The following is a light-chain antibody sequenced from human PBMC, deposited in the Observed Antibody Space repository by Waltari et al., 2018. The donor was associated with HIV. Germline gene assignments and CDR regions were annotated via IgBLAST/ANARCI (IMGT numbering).Light chain of an antibody. J-gene: IGLJ3*02. Sequence: QPVLTQSSSASASLGSSVKLTCTLPSGHSRNILACHPQQPGKAPRYLMKLEGGGSYNKGSGVPDRFSGSSSGADRYLTISNLQFEDEADYYCETWDSSTWVFGGGTKLTVL. V-gene: IGLV4-60*02. CDR1: SGHSRNI. CDR2: LEGGGSY. CDR3: ETWDSSTWV.